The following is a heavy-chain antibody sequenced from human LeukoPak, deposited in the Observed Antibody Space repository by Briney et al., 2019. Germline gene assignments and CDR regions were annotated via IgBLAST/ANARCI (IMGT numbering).Heavy chain of an antibody. J-gene: IGHJ4*02. V-gene: IGHV1-46*01. D-gene: IGHD3-16*02. CDR2: INPSGGST. Sequence: GASVKVSCKASGYTFTSYYMHWVRQAPGQGLEWMGIINPSGGSTSYAQKLQGRDTMTTDTSTSTAYMELRSLRSDDTAVYYCARDRINYDYVWGSYRYQGGDYWGQGTLVTVSS. CDR3: ARDRINYDYVWGSYRYQGGDY. CDR1: GYTFTSYY.